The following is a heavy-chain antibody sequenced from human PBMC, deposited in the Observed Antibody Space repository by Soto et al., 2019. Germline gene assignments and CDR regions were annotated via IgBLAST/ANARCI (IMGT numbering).Heavy chain of an antibody. CDR3: ARELPQRQGRNMDV. J-gene: IGHJ6*02. D-gene: IGHD1-1*01. V-gene: IGHV4-31*03. Sequence: TLSLTCTVTGGSITSGDQYWTWIRHRPGEGLEWFGYINHRGSWYYNPSLKSRVSMSVDTSKNQFSLNLSSVTAADTAVYYCARELPQRQGRNMDVWGQGNTVTVSS. CDR2: INHRGSW. CDR1: GGSITSGDQY.